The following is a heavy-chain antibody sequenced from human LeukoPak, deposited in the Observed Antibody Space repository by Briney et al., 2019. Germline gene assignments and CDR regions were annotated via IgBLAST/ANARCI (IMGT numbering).Heavy chain of an antibody. Sequence: ASVKVSCKASGYTFTGYYMHWVRQAPGQGLEWMGIINPSGGSTSYAQKFQGRVTMTRDMSTSTVYMELSSLRSEDTAVYYCARSEGYRHFDYWGQGTLVTVSS. CDR1: GYTFTGYY. D-gene: IGHD2-15*01. CDR3: ARSEGYRHFDY. V-gene: IGHV1-46*01. J-gene: IGHJ4*02. CDR2: INPSGGST.